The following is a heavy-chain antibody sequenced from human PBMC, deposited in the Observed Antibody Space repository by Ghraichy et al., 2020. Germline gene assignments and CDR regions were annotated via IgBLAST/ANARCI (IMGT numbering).Heavy chain of an antibody. D-gene: IGHD1-1*01. CDR1: GVSMSSYY. J-gene: IGHJ2*01. Sequence: SETLSLTYTVSGVSMSSYYWSWIRQPPGKGLEWIGYIYYSGSSDYNPSLKSRVTISVDTSKNQFSLKLTSVTAADTAVYYCARRRSTWNDWYFDLWGRGTLVTVSS. V-gene: IGHV4-59*08. CDR2: IYYSGSS. CDR3: ARRRSTWNDWYFDL.